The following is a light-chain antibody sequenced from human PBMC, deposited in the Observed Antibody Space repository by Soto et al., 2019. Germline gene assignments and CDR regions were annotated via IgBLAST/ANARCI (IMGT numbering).Light chain of an antibody. CDR2: NSS. J-gene: IGKJ4*02. CDR1: QTVTNKY. CDR3: QQYRDLPQT. V-gene: IGKV3-20*01. Sequence: EIVLTQSPGTLYFSPGEIDTLSCRASQTVTNKYVARSQQKPGQAPRLGIYNSSHRPTGVPDRFSGSGSGTDFTLTISRLEPEYFALYFGQQYRDLPQTVGEATRVEIK.